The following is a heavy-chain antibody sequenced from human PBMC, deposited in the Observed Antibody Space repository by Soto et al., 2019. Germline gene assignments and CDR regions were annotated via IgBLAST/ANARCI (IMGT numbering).Heavy chain of an antibody. CDR2: INPNSGGT. J-gene: IGHJ4*02. CDR1: GYTFTGYY. Sequence: GPSVKVSCKASGYTFTGYYMHWVRQAPGQGLEWMGWINPNSGGTNYAQKFQGWVTMTRDTSISTAYMELSRLRSDDTAVYYCARSRSITIFGVVSSAFDYWGQGTLVTVSS. CDR3: ARSRSITIFGVVSSAFDY. D-gene: IGHD3-3*01. V-gene: IGHV1-2*04.